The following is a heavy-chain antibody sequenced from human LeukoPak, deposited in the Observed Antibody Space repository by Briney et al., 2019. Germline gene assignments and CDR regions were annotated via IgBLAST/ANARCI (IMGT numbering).Heavy chain of an antibody. CDR1: GYTFTGYY. D-gene: IGHD6-19*01. J-gene: IGHJ4*02. Sequence: ASVKVSCKASGYTFTGYYMHWVRQAPGQGLEWMGWINPNSGGTNYAQKFQGRVTMTRDTSISTAYMELSRLRSDDTAVYYCARDMAVASYYFDYWGQGTLVTVSS. V-gene: IGHV1-2*02. CDR2: INPNSGGT. CDR3: ARDMAVASYYFDY.